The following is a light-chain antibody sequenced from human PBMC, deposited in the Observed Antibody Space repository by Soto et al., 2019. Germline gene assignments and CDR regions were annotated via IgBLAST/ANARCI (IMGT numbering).Light chain of an antibody. CDR3: VLYMGGGVWV. Sequence: QTVVTQEPSFSVSPGGTVTLTCGLSSGSVSPSYYPSGYQQTPGQAPRTLIYSTNIRSSGVPDRFSGSILGNNAALTITGAQADDESDYYCVLYMGGGVWVFGGGTKLTVL. J-gene: IGLJ3*02. CDR2: STN. V-gene: IGLV8-61*01. CDR1: SGSVSPSYY.